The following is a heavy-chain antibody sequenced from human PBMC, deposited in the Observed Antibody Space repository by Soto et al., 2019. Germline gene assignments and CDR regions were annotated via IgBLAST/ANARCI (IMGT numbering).Heavy chain of an antibody. D-gene: IGHD6-19*01. J-gene: IGHJ6*02. CDR1: GYTFTSYD. CDR2: MNPNSGNT. CDR3: ARGGWYSSGGGFYYGMDV. Sequence: ASVKASCKASGYTFTSYDINWVRQATGQGLEWMGWMNPNSGNTGYAQKFQGRVTMTRNTSISTAYMELSSLRSEDTAVYYCARGGWYSSGGGFYYGMDVWGQGTTVTVSS. V-gene: IGHV1-8*01.